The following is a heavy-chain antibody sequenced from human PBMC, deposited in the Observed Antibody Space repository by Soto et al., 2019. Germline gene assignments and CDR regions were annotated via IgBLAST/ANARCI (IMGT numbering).Heavy chain of an antibody. CDR1: GFTFSDYY. J-gene: IGHJ5*02. Sequence: GGALRLSCAASGFTFSDYYMSWIRQAPGKGLEGGSYISSSSSYTNDADSVKGRFTISRDNAKNSRYLQMNSLRAEDTAVYYRARTSSSWINWFHTWGQGTQVPVSS. D-gene: IGHD6-13*01. V-gene: IGHV3-11*06. CDR2: ISSSSSYT. CDR3: ARTSSSWINWFHT.